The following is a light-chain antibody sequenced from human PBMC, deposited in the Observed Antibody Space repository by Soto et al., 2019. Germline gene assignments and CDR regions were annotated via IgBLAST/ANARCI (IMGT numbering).Light chain of an antibody. J-gene: IGKJ1*01. Sequence: DVVMTQSPLSLPVTLGQPASISCRSSQSLIHSDGNTYLSWFQQRPGQSPRRLIYEVSDRDSGVPDRFTGSGSGTDFTLKISRVEAEDVGFYYCMQGTHWPWTFGQGTEVEIK. V-gene: IGKV2-30*02. CDR1: QSLIHSDGNTY. CDR2: EVS. CDR3: MQGTHWPWT.